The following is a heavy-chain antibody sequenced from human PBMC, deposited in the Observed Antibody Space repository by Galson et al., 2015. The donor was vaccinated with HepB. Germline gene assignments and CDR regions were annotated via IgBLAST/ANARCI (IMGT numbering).Heavy chain of an antibody. CDR3: ARDPPEWEVPTDY. CDR2: IKEDGSEK. Sequence: SLRLSCAASGFTFSRYWMTWVRRAPGKGLEWVANIKEDGSEKHYVDSVKGRFTISRDNAKNSLYLQMNSLRAEDTAVYYCARDPPEWEVPTDYWGQGTLVTVSS. CDR1: GFTFSRYW. D-gene: IGHD1-26*01. V-gene: IGHV3-7*01. J-gene: IGHJ4*02.